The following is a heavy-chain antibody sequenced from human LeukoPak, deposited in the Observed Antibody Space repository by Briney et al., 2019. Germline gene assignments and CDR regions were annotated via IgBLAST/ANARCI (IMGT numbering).Heavy chain of an antibody. V-gene: IGHV4-34*01. J-gene: IGHJ4*02. Sequence: SETLSLTCAVYGGSFSGYYWSWIRQPPGKGLEWIGEINHSGSTNYSPSLKSRVTISVDTSKNQFSLKLSSVTAADTAVYYCARKGDIVVVPAATYFDYWGQGTLVTVSS. CDR2: INHSGST. CDR1: GGSFSGYY. CDR3: ARKGDIVVVPAATYFDY. D-gene: IGHD2-2*01.